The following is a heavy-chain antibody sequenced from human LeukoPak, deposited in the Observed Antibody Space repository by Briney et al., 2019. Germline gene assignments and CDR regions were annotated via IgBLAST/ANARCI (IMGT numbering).Heavy chain of an antibody. J-gene: IGHJ6*02. CDR3: ARPSQASSSNTNYYYYGMDV. Sequence: ASVKVSCKVSGYTFTELSMHWVRQATGQGLEWMGWMNPNSGNTGYAQKFQGRVTMTRNTSISTAYMELSSLRSEDTAVYYCARPSQASSSNTNYYYYGMDVWGQGTTVTVSS. D-gene: IGHD6-6*01. CDR2: MNPNSGNT. CDR1: GYTFTELS. V-gene: IGHV1-8*01.